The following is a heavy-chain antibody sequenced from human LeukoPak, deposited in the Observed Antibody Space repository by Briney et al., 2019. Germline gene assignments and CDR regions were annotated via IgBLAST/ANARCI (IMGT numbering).Heavy chain of an antibody. CDR1: GFTFSRLA. J-gene: IGHJ4*02. V-gene: IGHV3-23*01. CDR2: ISASGP. Sequence: GGSLRLSCAASGFTFSRLAMTWVRQAPGKGLEWVSTISASGPYYADAVRGRFTISRDNAKNSLYLQMNSLRAEDTAVYYCARAGGYYYDGSGDPFDYWGQGTLVTVSS. CDR3: ARAGGYYYDGSGDPFDY. D-gene: IGHD3-22*01.